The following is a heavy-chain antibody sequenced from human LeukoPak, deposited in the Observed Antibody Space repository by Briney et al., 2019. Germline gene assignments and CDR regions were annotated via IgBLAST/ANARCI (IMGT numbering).Heavy chain of an antibody. Sequence: GAPVKVSCKASGYTFTDYSIHWVRQAPGQGLEWMGWINPNNGGTNYAQKLRGSVTMTRDTSISTVYMELSRLRSDDTAVYYCALIGAIDSWGQGTLVTVSS. CDR2: INPNNGGT. J-gene: IGHJ4*02. CDR1: GYTFTDYS. V-gene: IGHV1-2*02. CDR3: ALIGAIDS.